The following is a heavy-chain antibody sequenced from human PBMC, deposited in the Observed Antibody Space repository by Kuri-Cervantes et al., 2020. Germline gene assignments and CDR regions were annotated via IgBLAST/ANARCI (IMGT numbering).Heavy chain of an antibody. D-gene: IGHD6-6*01. CDR2: IHPNSGGT. V-gene: IGHV1-2*02. J-gene: IGHJ6*03. CDR1: GYTFTGYY. CDR3: ARDEYSSSKRRVYYYYMDV. Sequence: ASVKVSCKASGYTFTGYYMHWVRQAPGQGLEWMGWIHPNSGGTNYAQMFQGRVTMTRNTSISTAYMELSSLRSEDTAVYYCARDEYSSSKRRVYYYYMDVWGKGTTVTVSS.